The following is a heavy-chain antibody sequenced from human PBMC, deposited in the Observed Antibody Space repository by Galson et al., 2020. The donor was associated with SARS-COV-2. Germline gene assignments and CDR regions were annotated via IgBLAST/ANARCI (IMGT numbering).Heavy chain of an antibody. J-gene: IGHJ3*02. V-gene: IGHV1-18*04. Sequence: VSCKASGYTFTSYGISWVRQAPGQGLEWMGWISAYNGNTNYAQKLQGRVTMTTDTSTSTAYMELRSLRSDDTAVYYCARDGESYSGSYYGAFDIWGQGTMVTGSS. CDR1: GYTFTSYG. CDR2: ISAYNGNT. D-gene: IGHD1-26*01. CDR3: ARDGESYSGSYYGAFDI.